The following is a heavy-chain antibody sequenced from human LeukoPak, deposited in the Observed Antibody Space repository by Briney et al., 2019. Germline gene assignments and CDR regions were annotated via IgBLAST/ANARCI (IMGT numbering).Heavy chain of an antibody. Sequence: SETLSLTCTVSAGSISSSSYYWGWIRQPPGKGLEWIGSIYHSGSTYYNPSLKSRVTISVDTSKNQFSLKLSSVTAADTAVYYCARDRIGPFDCWGQGTLVTVSS. V-gene: IGHV4-39*07. J-gene: IGHJ4*02. CDR1: AGSISSSSYY. D-gene: IGHD3-16*01. CDR3: ARDRIGPFDC. CDR2: IYHSGST.